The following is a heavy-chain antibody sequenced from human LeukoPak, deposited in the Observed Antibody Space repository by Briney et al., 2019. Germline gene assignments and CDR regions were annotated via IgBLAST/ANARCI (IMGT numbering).Heavy chain of an antibody. CDR1: GFTFSNAW. V-gene: IGHV3-15*01. D-gene: IGHD3-22*01. CDR3: TTDYYDSSGYYSALGY. J-gene: IGHJ4*02. CDR2: IKSKTDGGTT. Sequence: GGSLRLSCAASGFTFSNAWMSWVRQAPGKGLEWVGRIKSKTDGGTTDYAAPVKGRFTIPRDDSKNTLYLQMNSLKTEDTAVYYCTTDYYDSSGYYSALGYWGQGTLVTVSS.